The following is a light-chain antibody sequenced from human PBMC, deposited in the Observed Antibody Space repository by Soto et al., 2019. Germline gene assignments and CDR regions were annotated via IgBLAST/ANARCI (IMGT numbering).Light chain of an antibody. Sequence: DIHMTQSPSSLSSSVGNIFSITCRASQGISTYLAWYQQKPGKAPKLLIYAASTLQSGVPLSFSGSGSGTSFTLTISSLQPEDFATYYCQQLLSYPITFGQGTRLDI. CDR2: AAS. CDR3: QQLLSYPIT. CDR1: QGISTY. J-gene: IGKJ5*01. V-gene: IGKV1-9*01.